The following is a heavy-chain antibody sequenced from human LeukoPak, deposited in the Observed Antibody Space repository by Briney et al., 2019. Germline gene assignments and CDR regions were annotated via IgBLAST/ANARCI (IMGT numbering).Heavy chain of an antibody. CDR3: ARDLEWLSISAYYYGMDV. V-gene: IGHV3-30-3*01. Sequence: GGSLRLSCAASGFTFSSYAMYWVRQAPGKGLEWVAVISYDGSNKYYADSVKGRFTISRDNSKNTLYLQMNSLRAEDTAVYYCARDLEWLSISAYYYGMDVWGQGTAVTVSS. J-gene: IGHJ6*02. CDR1: GFTFSSYA. D-gene: IGHD3-3*01. CDR2: ISYDGSNK.